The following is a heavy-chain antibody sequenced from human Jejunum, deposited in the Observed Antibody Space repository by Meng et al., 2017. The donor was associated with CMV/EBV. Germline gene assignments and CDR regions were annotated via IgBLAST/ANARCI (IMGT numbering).Heavy chain of an antibody. J-gene: IGHJ4*02. CDR2: IVYDGSNE. V-gene: IGHV3-30*02. D-gene: IGHD3-3*01. CDR1: FTFRGSD. CDR3: VQGEYYDFWSGQSNFDY. Sequence: FTFRGSDVLCVRHAPGKGLECVTFIVYDGSNECYADSVQGPFTISRDNSKNTLYLQLNSLRPEDTAVYYCVQGEYYDFWSGQSNFDYWGQGTLVTVSS.